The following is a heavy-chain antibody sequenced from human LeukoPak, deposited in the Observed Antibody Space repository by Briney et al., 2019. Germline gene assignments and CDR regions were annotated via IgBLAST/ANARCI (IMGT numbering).Heavy chain of an antibody. J-gene: IGHJ4*02. CDR3: ARELTALLWFGELGY. Sequence: GGSLRLSCAASGFTFSSYAMHWVRQAPGKGVEGVAVMSYDGDNKFYAASVKGRFTISRDNPKNALYLQLHSLRAEDTAVYYCARELTALLWFGELGYWGQGTLVTVSS. CDR2: MSYDGDNK. CDR1: GFTFSSYA. V-gene: IGHV3-30*04. D-gene: IGHD3-10*01.